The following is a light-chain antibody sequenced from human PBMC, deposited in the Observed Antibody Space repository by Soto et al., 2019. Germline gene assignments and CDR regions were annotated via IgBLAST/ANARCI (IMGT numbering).Light chain of an antibody. J-gene: IGLJ1*01. CDR2: TNN. V-gene: IGLV1-44*01. CDR1: GSNIGSNS. CDR3: ATWDDNLYAYV. Sequence: QSVLAQPPSASGTPGQRVTISCSGSGSNIGSNSVNWYQQLPGKAPKLLIYTNNQRRSGVPDRFSGSKSGTSASLVIGGLQSEDEAHYYCATWDDNLYAYVFGTGTKVTVL.